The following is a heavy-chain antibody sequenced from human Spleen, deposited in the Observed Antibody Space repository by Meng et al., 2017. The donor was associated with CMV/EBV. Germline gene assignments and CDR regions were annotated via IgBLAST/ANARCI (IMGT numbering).Heavy chain of an antibody. D-gene: IGHD6-19*01. CDR2: IYSGGNI. CDR1: GFTVSNNY. J-gene: IGHJ4*02. CDR3: AKDSEYSSGSSDY. V-gene: IGHV3-53*01. Sequence: CAVSGFTVSNNYMSWVRQAPGKGLEWVSVIYSGGNIVYGDSVKGRFTISRDNSKNTLYLQMNSLRAEDTAVYYCAKDSEYSSGSSDYWGQGTLVTVSS.